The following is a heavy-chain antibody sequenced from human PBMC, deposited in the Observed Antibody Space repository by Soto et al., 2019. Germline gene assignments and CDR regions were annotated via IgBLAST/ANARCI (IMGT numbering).Heavy chain of an antibody. CDR1: GFTFSNAW. V-gene: IGHV3-15*07. CDR3: TTVAYYYDSSGLLPHPYFYYYYGMDV. D-gene: IGHD3-22*01. CDR2: IKSKTDGGTT. Sequence: GGSLRLSCAASGFTFSNAWMNWVRQAPGKGLEWVGRIKSKTDGGTTDYAAPVKGRFTISRDDSKNTLYLQMNSLKTEDTAVYYCTTVAYYYDSSGLLPHPYFYYYYGMDVWGQGTTVTVSS. J-gene: IGHJ6*02.